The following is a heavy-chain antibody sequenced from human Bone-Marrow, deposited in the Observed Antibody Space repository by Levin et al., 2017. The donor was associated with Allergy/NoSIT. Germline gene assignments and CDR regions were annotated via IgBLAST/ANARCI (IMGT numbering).Heavy chain of an antibody. Sequence: GESLKISCAASGFTVSSNYMSWVRQAPGKGLEWVSVIYSDGSTYYADSVKGRFTISRDNSKNTLCLQMNSLRAEDTAVYYCARDVRSVAVAGAVYFDYWGQGTLVTVSS. CDR1: GFTVSSNY. V-gene: IGHV3-53*01. CDR2: IYSDGST. D-gene: IGHD6-13*01. J-gene: IGHJ4*02. CDR3: ARDVRSVAVAGAVYFDY.